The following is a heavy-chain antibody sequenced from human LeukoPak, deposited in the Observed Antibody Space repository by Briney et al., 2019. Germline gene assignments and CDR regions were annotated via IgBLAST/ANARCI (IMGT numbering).Heavy chain of an antibody. D-gene: IGHD6-6*01. CDR3: AKTPNAFVRGGYYFEY. CDR1: GGSISSYY. V-gene: IGHV4-59*01. Sequence: SETLSLTCTVSGGSISSYYWSWIRQPPGKGLEWIGYINYSGSTNYNPSLKSRVTMSVDTSKNQFSLKLSSVTAADTAVYYCAKTPNAFVRGGYYFEYWGQGTLVTVSS. J-gene: IGHJ4*02. CDR2: INYSGST.